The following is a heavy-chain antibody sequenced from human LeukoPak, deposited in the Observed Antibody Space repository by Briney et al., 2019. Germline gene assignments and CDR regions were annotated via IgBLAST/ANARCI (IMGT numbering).Heavy chain of an antibody. V-gene: IGHV4-59*08. CDR3: ARQYYSDSSGSRDAFDI. CDR2: IYYSGST. J-gene: IGHJ3*02. Sequence: SETLSLTCTVSGGSIISCYWSWIRQPPGKGLEWIGYIYYSGSTNYNPSLKSRVTISVDTSKNQFSLNLKSVTAADTAVYYCARQYYSDSSGSRDAFDIWGQGTMVTVSS. CDR1: GGSIISCY. D-gene: IGHD3-22*01.